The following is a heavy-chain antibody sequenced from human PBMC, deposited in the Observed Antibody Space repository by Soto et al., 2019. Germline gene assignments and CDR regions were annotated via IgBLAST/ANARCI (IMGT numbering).Heavy chain of an antibody. CDR2: IKQDGSEK. Sequence: GESLKISCAASGFTFSSYWMSWVRQAPGKGLEWVANIKQDGSEKYYVDSVKGRFTISRDNAKNSLYLQMNSLRAEDTAVYYCARGGVRIVGAQGAFDIWGQGTMVTVSS. V-gene: IGHV3-7*05. J-gene: IGHJ3*02. CDR3: ARGGVRIVGAQGAFDI. D-gene: IGHD1-26*01. CDR1: GFTFSSYW.